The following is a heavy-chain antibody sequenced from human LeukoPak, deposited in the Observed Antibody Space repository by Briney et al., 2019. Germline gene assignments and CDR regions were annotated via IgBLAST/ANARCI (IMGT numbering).Heavy chain of an antibody. Sequence: GESLQISFKGSGYSFTSYWIGWVRPMPGKGLEWMGIIYPGDSDTRYSPSFQGQVTISADKSISTAYLQWSSLKASDTAMYYCARGLGAAAGHNWFDPWGQGTLVTVSS. J-gene: IGHJ5*02. V-gene: IGHV5-51*01. CDR1: GYSFTSYW. CDR2: IYPGDSDT. D-gene: IGHD6-13*01. CDR3: ARGLGAAAGHNWFDP.